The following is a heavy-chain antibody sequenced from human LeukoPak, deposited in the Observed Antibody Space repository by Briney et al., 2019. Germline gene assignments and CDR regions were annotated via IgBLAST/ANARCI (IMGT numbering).Heavy chain of an antibody. Sequence: SETLSLTCTVSGGSISSYYWSWIRQPPGKGLEWIGYIYYSGSTNYNPSLKSRVTISVDTSKNQFSLKLSSVTAADTAVYYCAREEGCSGGSCYLYWGQGTLVTVSS. D-gene: IGHD2-15*01. J-gene: IGHJ4*02. CDR1: GGSISSYY. CDR3: AREEGCSGGSCYLY. CDR2: IYYSGST. V-gene: IGHV4-59*01.